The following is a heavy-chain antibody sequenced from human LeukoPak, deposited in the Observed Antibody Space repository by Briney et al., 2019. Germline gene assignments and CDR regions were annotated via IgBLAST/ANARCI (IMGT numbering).Heavy chain of an antibody. Sequence: GGSLRLSCAASGFTFSSYAMSWVRQAPGKGLEWVSAISGSGGSTYYADSVKGRFTISRDNSKNTLYLQMNSLRAEDTAVYYCAKVSHHQWLEPWVEDAFDIWGQGTMVTVSS. D-gene: IGHD6-19*01. V-gene: IGHV3-23*01. J-gene: IGHJ3*02. CDR3: AKVSHHQWLEPWVEDAFDI. CDR1: GFTFSSYA. CDR2: ISGSGGST.